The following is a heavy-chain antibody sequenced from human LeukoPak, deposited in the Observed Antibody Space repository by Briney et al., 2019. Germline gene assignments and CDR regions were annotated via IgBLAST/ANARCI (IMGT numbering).Heavy chain of an antibody. CDR3: ARPYYDSSGYYDAFDI. Sequence: KRGESLKISCKGSGYSFTSYWIGWMRQMPGKGRGWMGIIYPGDSDTRYSPSFQGQVTISVDKSISTAYLQWSSLKASDTAMYYCARPYYDSSGYYDAFDIWGQGTMVTVSS. CDR2: IYPGDSDT. D-gene: IGHD3-22*01. J-gene: IGHJ3*02. CDR1: GYSFTSYW. V-gene: IGHV5-51*01.